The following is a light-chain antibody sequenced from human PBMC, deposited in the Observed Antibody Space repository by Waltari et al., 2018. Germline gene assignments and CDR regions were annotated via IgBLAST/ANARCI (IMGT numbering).Light chain of an antibody. J-gene: IGKJ1*01. V-gene: IGKV3-15*01. CDR2: GAS. CDR1: QSVSGN. CDR3: QQYNIWPWT. Sequence: IVMTQSPATLSVSPGERVTLSCRASQSVSGNLAWYQQKPGQAPRLLMYGASTRAAGVPTRFSGSGSGTEFTVTISSLQSEDSAIYYCQQYNIWPWTFGPGTNVDIK.